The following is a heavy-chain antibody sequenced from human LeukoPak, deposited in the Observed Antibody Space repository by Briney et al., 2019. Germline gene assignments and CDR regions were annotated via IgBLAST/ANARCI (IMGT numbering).Heavy chain of an antibody. Sequence: GGSLRLSCTASGFTFSSYGVHWVRQAPGKGLEWVTFIRYDGSHKYYADSVRGRFTISGDNSKNTLYLQMNSLRAEDTAVYYCARVSRYFDWYADYWGQGTLVTVSS. CDR2: IRYDGSHK. CDR3: ARVSRYFDWYADY. J-gene: IGHJ4*02. CDR1: GFTFSSYG. V-gene: IGHV3-30*02. D-gene: IGHD3-9*01.